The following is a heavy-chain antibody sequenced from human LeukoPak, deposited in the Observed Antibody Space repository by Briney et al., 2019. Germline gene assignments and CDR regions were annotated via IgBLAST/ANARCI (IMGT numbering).Heavy chain of an antibody. D-gene: IGHD3-3*01. J-gene: IGHJ6*02. Sequence: PSETLSLTCTVSGGSISSSSYYWGWIRQPPGKGLEWIGSIYYSGSTYYNPSLKSRVTISVDTSKNQFSLKLSSVTAADTAVYYCARDALHPSPDRYDFWSGNSPYYYYYGMDVWGQGTTVTVSS. V-gene: IGHV4-39*07. CDR1: GGSISSSSYY. CDR3: ARDALHPSPDRYDFWSGNSPYYYYYGMDV. CDR2: IYYSGST.